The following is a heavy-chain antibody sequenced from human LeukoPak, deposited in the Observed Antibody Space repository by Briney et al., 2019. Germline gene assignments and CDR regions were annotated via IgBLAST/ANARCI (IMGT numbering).Heavy chain of an antibody. D-gene: IGHD3-10*01. CDR2: INPNSGGT. J-gene: IGHJ3*02. CDR1: GYTFTGYY. Sequence: ASVKVSCKASGYTFTGYYMHWVRQAPGQGLEWMGWINPNSGGTNYAQKFQGRVTMTRDTSISTAYMELSRLRSDDTAVYYCARGPVLLWFGELKRSAFDIWGQGTMVTVSS. CDR3: ARGPVLLWFGELKRSAFDI. V-gene: IGHV1-2*02.